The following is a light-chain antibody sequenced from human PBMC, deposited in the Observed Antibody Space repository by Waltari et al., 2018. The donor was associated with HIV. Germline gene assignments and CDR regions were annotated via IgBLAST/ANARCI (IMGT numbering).Light chain of an antibody. CDR2: AAS. Sequence: DIQLTQSPSFLSASVGDTVTITCRANQGITNHLAWYQQKPGKAPNLLIFAASTLQSGGPSRFSGRGSGTQFTLTISSLQPDDFAVYYCQHLHTYPITFGQGTRLDIK. CDR1: QGITNH. J-gene: IGKJ5*01. CDR3: QHLHTYPIT. V-gene: IGKV1-9*01.